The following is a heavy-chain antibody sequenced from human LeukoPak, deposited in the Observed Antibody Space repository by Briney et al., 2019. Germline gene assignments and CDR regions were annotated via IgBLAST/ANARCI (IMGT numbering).Heavy chain of an antibody. D-gene: IGHD3-3*01. J-gene: IGHJ4*02. CDR2: IYPGDSDT. Sequence: GGSLRLSCKGSGYSFTSYWIGWVRQMPGKGLEWMRIIYPGDSDTRYSPSFQGQVTISADKSISTAYLQWSSLKASDTAMYYCARRLTIFGVAPFDYWGQRTLVTVSS. V-gene: IGHV5-51*01. CDR3: ARRLTIFGVAPFDY. CDR1: GYSFTSYW.